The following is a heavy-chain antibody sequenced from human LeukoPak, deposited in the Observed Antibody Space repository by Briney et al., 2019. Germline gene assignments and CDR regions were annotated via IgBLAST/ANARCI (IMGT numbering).Heavy chain of an antibody. V-gene: IGHV4-30-4*01. CDR2: IYYSGST. D-gene: IGHD2-2*02. CDR1: GGSISSGDYY. Sequence: SQTLSLTCTVSGGSISSGDYYWSWIRQPPGKGLEWIGYIYYSGSTYYNPSLKSRVTISVDTSKNQFSLKLSSVTAADTAVYYCARGLDCSSTSCYTGVAASGYFDYWGQGTLVTVSS. J-gene: IGHJ4*02. CDR3: ARGLDCSSTSCYTGVAASGYFDY.